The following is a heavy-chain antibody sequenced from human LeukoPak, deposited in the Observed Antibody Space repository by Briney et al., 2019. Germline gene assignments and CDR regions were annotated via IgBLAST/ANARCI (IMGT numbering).Heavy chain of an antibody. CDR1: DFTFSSSA. V-gene: IGHV3-23*01. CDR3: AKYYYGSGNLPNAMDV. CDR2: ISSHSEYI. D-gene: IGHD3-10*01. Sequence: GGSLRLSCAASDFTFSSSAMNWVRQAPGKGLEWVSAISSHSEYIYHADSVKGRFAISRDNSRDTVYLQMNSLRAEDTAVYYCAKYYYGSGNLPNAMDVWGKGTTVTVSS. J-gene: IGHJ6*03.